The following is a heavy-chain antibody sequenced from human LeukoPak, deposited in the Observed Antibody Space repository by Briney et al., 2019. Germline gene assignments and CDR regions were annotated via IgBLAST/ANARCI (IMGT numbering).Heavy chain of an antibody. CDR2: IYYRGRT. CDR1: GASISSSTYH. CDR3: ARDNVPAAIDY. Sequence: SETLSLTCNVSGASISSSTYHWGWIRQPPGKGLEWIASIYYRGRTYYNPSLKSRVTISVDTSKNQFSLKLSSVTAADTAVYYCARDNVPAAIDYWGQGTLVTVSS. V-gene: IGHV4-39*07. D-gene: IGHD2-2*01. J-gene: IGHJ4*02.